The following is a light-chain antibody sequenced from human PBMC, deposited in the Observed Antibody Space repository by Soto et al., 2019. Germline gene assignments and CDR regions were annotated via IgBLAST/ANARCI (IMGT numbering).Light chain of an antibody. V-gene: IGKV3-15*01. Sequence: EVVMTQSPATLSVSPGERATRSFRASQFVSTNLAWYQQRPGQAPRLLIYGASTRAIGVPARFSGSGSGTEFTLTISSLQSEDFAVYYCQQYNDWPRTFGQGTKVDIK. CDR2: GAS. J-gene: IGKJ1*01. CDR1: QFVSTN. CDR3: QQYNDWPRT.